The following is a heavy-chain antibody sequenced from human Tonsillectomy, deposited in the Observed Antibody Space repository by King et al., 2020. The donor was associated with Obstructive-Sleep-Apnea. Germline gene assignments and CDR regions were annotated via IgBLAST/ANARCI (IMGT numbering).Heavy chain of an antibody. V-gene: IGHV4-59*08. CDR3: ARHERDDSSGYYYLYYFDY. Sequence: QVQLQESGPGLVKPSETLSLTCTVSGGSISSYYWSWIRQPPGKGLEWIGYIYYSGSTNYNPSLKSRVAISVDTSKNQFSLKLSSVTAADTAVYYFARHERDDSSGYYYLYYFDYWGQGTLVTVSS. CDR2: IYYSGST. CDR1: GGSISSYY. J-gene: IGHJ4*02. D-gene: IGHD3-22*01.